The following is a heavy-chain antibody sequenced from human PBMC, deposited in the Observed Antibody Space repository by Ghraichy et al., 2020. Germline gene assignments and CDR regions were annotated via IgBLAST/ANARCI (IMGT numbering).Heavy chain of an antibody. Sequence: SETLSLTCTVSGGSISSYYWSWIRQPPGKGLEWIGYIYYSGSTNYNPSLKSRVTISVDTSKNQFSLKLSSVTAADTAVYYCASDSGSSYWYFDLWGRGTLVTVSS. CDR3: ASDSGSSYWYFDL. CDR2: IYYSGST. J-gene: IGHJ2*01. V-gene: IGHV4-59*01. D-gene: IGHD5-12*01. CDR1: GGSISSYY.